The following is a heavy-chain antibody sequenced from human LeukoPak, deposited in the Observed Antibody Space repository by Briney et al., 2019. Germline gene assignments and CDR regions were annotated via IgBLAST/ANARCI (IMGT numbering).Heavy chain of an antibody. D-gene: IGHD6-13*01. V-gene: IGHV3-23*01. CDR2: LSGSGLSK. Sequence: GGSLRLSCAASGFTFSSYAMNWVRQAPGKGPQWVSALSGSGLSKYYADSVKGQFTISRDNSKNTLYLQMNSLRAEDTAIYYCAKGISPSSSWTFDYWGQGTLVTVSS. CDR1: GFTFSSYA. CDR3: AKGISPSSSWTFDY. J-gene: IGHJ4*02.